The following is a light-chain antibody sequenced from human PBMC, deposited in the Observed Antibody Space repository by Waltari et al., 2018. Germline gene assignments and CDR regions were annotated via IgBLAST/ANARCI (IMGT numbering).Light chain of an antibody. J-gene: IGLJ2*01. CDR1: SSNIGRNT. CDR2: TNN. V-gene: IGLV1-44*01. CDR3: AGWDESLNAVV. Sequence: QSVLTQPPSASGTPGQRVTISCSGSSSNIGRNTVNWYQQLPGTAPKLLIYTNNQRPSGVPDRFSGSKSRTSAALAISGLQSAEGADYYCAGWDESLNAVVCGGGTKLTGL.